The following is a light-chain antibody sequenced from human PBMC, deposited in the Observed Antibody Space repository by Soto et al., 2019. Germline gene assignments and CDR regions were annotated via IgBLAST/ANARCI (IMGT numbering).Light chain of an antibody. CDR3: CSYAGSSTFV. CDR1: SSDVGSYNL. J-gene: IGLJ1*01. V-gene: IGLV2-23*03. CDR2: EGS. Sequence: VLTLPASVSGSPGQSITISCTGTSSDVGSYNLVSWYQQHPGKAPKLMIYEGSKRPSGVSNRFSGSKSGNTASLTISGLQAEDEADYYCCSYAGSSTFVFGTGTKVTVL.